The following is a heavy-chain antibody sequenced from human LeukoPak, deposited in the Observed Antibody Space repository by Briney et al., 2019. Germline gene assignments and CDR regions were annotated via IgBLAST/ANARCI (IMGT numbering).Heavy chain of an antibody. V-gene: IGHV4-34*01. CDR2: INHSGST. Sequence: PSETLSLTCAVDGGSFSGYYWSWISQPPGKGLEWIGEINHSGSTNYNPSLKSRVTISVDTSKNQFSLKLSSVTAADTAVYYCARVGGWYSYYFDYWGQGTLVTVSS. CDR1: GGSFSGYY. J-gene: IGHJ4*02. D-gene: IGHD6-19*01. CDR3: ARVGGWYSYYFDY.